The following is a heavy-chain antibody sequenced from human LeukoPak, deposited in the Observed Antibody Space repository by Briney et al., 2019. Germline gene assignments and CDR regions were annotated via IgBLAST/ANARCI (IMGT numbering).Heavy chain of an antibody. D-gene: IGHD2-15*01. V-gene: IGHV3-23*01. CDR3: AKELGYCSGGSCYFDY. CDR2: ISGSGGST. J-gene: IGHJ4*02. Sequence: GGSLRLSCAASGFTFSSYAMSWVRQAPGKGLEWVSAISGSGGSTYYADSVKGRFTISRDNSKNTLYLQMNSLRAEDTAVYYCAKELGYCSGGSCYFDYWGQGTLVTVSS. CDR1: GFTFSSYA.